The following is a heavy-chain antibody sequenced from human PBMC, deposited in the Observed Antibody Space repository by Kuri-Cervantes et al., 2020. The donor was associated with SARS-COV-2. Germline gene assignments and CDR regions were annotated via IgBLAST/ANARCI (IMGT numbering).Heavy chain of an antibody. D-gene: IGHD3-3*01. J-gene: IGHJ4*02. V-gene: IGHV3-21*01. CDR3: ARETAIFGVVTSVYFDY. CDR1: GFTFSSYA. CDR2: ISSSSSYI. Sequence: GGSLRLSCAASGFTFSSYAMSWVRQAPGKGLEWVSSISSSSSYIYYADSVKGRFTISRDNAKNSLYLQMNSLRAEDTAVYYCARETAIFGVVTSVYFDYWGQGTLVTVSS.